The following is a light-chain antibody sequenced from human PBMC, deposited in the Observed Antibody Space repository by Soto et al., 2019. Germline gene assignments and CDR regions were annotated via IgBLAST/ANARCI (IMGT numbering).Light chain of an antibody. Sequence: QSVLTQPPSMSGAPGQRVTISCTESSSNIGAGYDVHWYQLLPGTAPKLLIYSNTNRPSGVPDRFSGSKSGTSASLAITGLQAEDEADYYCQSHDSSLNSWVFGGGTKLTVL. J-gene: IGLJ3*02. V-gene: IGLV1-40*01. CDR3: QSHDSSLNSWV. CDR1: SSNIGAGYD. CDR2: SNT.